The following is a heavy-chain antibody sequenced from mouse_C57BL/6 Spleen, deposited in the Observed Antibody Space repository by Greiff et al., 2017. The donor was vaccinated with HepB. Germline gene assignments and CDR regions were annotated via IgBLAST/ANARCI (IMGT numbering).Heavy chain of an antibody. D-gene: IGHD2-5*01. V-gene: IGHV1-54*01. Sequence: VQLQQSGAELVRPGTSVKVSCKASGYAFTNYLIEWVKQRPGQGLEWIGVINPGSGGTNYNEKFKGKATLTADKSSSTAYMQLSSLTSEDSAVYFCARRSNYDGFAYWGQGTLVTVSA. J-gene: IGHJ3*01. CDR2: INPGSGGT. CDR1: GYAFTNYL. CDR3: ARRSNYDGFAY.